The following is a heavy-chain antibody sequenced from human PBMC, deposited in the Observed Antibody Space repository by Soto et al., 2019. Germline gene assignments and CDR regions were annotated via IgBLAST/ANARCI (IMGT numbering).Heavy chain of an antibody. D-gene: IGHD1-26*01. CDR2: ISGGGGST. Sequence: GGSLRLSCAASGFTFSSHAMSWVRQAPGKGLEWVSAISGGGGSTYYADSVKGRVTISRDNSKNTLYLQMNSLRAEDTALYYCAKVSLGATTITDYYYYGLDVWGQGTTVTVS. J-gene: IGHJ6*02. CDR3: AKVSLGATTITDYYYYGLDV. CDR1: GFTFSSHA. V-gene: IGHV3-23*01.